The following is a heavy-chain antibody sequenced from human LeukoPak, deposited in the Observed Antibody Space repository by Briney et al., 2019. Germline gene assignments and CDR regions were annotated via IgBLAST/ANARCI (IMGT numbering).Heavy chain of an antibody. Sequence: SETLSLTCAVYGGSFSGYYWSCIRQPPGKGLEWIGEINHSGSTNYNPSLKSRVTISVDTSKNQFSLKLSSVTAADTAVYYCARDGLRLGDRDYWGQGTLVTVSS. CDR2: INHSGST. CDR1: GGSFSGYY. J-gene: IGHJ4*02. D-gene: IGHD3-16*01. CDR3: ARDGLRLGDRDY. V-gene: IGHV4-34*01.